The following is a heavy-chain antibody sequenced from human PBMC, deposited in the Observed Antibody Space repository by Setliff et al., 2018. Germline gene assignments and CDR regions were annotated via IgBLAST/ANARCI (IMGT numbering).Heavy chain of an antibody. Sequence: PSETLSLTCTVSGGSISGASIRSYYWSWIRQPPGKGLEFIGYVYYSGTTNYDPSLKSRVTISVDTSKNQFSLKLSSVTAADTAIYYCARGGTYRYFDYWG. CDR3: ARGGTYRYFDY. CDR1: GGSISGASIRSYY. J-gene: IGHJ4*03. V-gene: IGHV4-61*01. CDR2: VYYSGTT.